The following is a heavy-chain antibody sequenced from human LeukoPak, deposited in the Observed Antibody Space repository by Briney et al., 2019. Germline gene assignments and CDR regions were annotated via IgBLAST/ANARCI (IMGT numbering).Heavy chain of an antibody. D-gene: IGHD2-21*01. CDR2: ISASGDRI. J-gene: IGHJ6*02. V-gene: IGHV3-23*01. CDR3: AKKGESLDYYFMDV. CDR1: GFTFSRYA. Sequence: GGSLRLSCAASGFTFSRYAMSWVRQAPGKGLERVSGISASGDRIYDADSVKGRFTISRDNSKNTLYLQMNSLRVEDTALYYCAKKGESLDYYFMDVWGQGTTVTVSS.